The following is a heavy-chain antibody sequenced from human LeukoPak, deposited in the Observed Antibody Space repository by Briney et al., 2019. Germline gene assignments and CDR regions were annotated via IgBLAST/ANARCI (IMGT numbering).Heavy chain of an antibody. CDR2: IIPIFGTA. CDR3: ARDIVVVVAATYDYYYYGMNV. Sequence: SVKVSCKASGGTFSSYAISWVRQAPGQGLEWMGGIIPIFGTANYAQKFQGGVTITADESTSTAYMELNSLRSEDTAVYYCARDIVVVVAATYDYYYYGMNVWGQGTTVTVSS. CDR1: GGTFSSYA. D-gene: IGHD2-15*01. J-gene: IGHJ6*02. V-gene: IGHV1-69*13.